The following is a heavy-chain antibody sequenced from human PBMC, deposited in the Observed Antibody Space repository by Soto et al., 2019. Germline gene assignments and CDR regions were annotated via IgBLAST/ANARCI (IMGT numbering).Heavy chain of an antibody. CDR2: IFSNDQK. J-gene: IGHJ4*02. CDR1: GFSLSNTRMG. V-gene: IGHV2-26*01. D-gene: IGHD3-3*01. Sequence: QVTLKESGPVLVKPTETLTLTCTVSGFSLSNTRMGVSWIRQSPGKALEWLAHIFSNDQKSYTTSLKSRLTISKDTSKSQVVLTLTNMHSVDTATYFCARTRSAYNFWSGGYDYWGRGTLVTVSS. CDR3: ARTRSAYNFWSGGYDY.